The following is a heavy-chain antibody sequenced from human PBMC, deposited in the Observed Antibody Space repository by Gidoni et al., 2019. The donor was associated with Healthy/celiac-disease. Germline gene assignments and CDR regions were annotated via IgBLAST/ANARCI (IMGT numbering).Heavy chain of an antibody. CDR1: GGSISSSSYY. Sequence: QLQLQESGPGLVKPSETLSLTYTVSGGSISSSSYYWGWIRQPPGKGLEWIGSIYYSGSTYYNPSLKSRVTISVDTSKNQFSLKLSSVTAADTAVYYCASHGVVVKEDFDYWGQGTLVTVSS. V-gene: IGHV4-39*01. D-gene: IGHD2-15*01. CDR3: ASHGVVVKEDFDY. CDR2: IYYSGST. J-gene: IGHJ4*02.